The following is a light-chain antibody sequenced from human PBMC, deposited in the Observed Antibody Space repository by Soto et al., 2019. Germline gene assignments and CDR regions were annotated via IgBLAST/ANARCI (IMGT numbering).Light chain of an antibody. CDR2: GTS. Sequence: AIPMTQSPSSLSASVGDRAIITCRASQAIRTELGWYQQRPGKAPKLLIYGTSNLQSGVPSRFSGSGSGTDFTLTINGLQPEDFATYYCLQDYSYPRTFGQGTKVDVK. CDR1: QAIRTE. V-gene: IGKV1-6*01. J-gene: IGKJ1*01. CDR3: LQDYSYPRT.